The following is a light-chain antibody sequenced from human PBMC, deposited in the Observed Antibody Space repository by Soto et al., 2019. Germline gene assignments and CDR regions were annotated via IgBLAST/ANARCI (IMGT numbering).Light chain of an antibody. CDR2: TAS. V-gene: IGKV1-5*03. CDR1: QSISSW. CDR3: QQDNTSSELT. J-gene: IGKJ4*01. Sequence: DIQMTQSPSTLSASVGDRVTITCRASQSISSWLAWYQQKPGKAPKLLIYTASSLESGVPSRFRGSGSGTEFTRTSSRLQPDDFATYYCQQDNTSSELTFGGGNKLEIK.